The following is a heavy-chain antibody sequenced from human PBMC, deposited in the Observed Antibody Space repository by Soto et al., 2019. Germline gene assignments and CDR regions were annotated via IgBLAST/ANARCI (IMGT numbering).Heavy chain of an antibody. CDR2: INSDGSSI. D-gene: IGHD4-4*01. CDR3: ARDPEQRSNDY. CDR1: GFTFSPYW. V-gene: IGHV3-74*01. J-gene: IGHJ4*02. Sequence: EVQLVESGGGLVQPGGSLRLSCAASGFTFSPYWMHWVRQAPGKGLVWVSRINSDGSSISYADSVKGRFTISRDNAQNTLYLQMNRLRAEDTAVYYCARDPEQRSNDYWGQGTLVTVSS.